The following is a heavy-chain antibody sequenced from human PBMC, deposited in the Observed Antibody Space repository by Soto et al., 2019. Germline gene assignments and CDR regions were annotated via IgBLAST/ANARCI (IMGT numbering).Heavy chain of an antibody. D-gene: IGHD1-1*01. CDR3: AKVHGREPYYFDY. Sequence: GGSLRLSCAASGFTFSSYGMHWVRQAPGKGLEWVAVISYDGSNKYYADSVKGRFTISRDNSKNTLYLQMNSLRAEDTAVYYCAKVHGREPYYFDYWGQGTLVTVSS. V-gene: IGHV3-30*18. CDR2: ISYDGSNK. J-gene: IGHJ4*02. CDR1: GFTFSSYG.